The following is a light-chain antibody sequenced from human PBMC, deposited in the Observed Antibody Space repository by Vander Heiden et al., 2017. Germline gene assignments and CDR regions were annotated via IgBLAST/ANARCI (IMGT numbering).Light chain of an antibody. CDR3: QVWDGTTDHVV. CDR2: DDS. J-gene: IGLJ3*02. CDR1: QIESKR. Sequence: SYVVSQPPSVSVAPGKTARITCGGNQIESKRVHWYQQKPGQAPVLVVYDDSDRPSGIPERFSGSDSGNTATLTISRVEAGDEADYYCQVWDGTTDHVVFGGGTKLTVL. V-gene: IGLV3-21*03.